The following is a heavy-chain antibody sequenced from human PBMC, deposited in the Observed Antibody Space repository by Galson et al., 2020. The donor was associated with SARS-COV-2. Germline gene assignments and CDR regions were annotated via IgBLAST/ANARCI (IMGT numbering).Heavy chain of an antibody. CDR3: ARWKWLRGDFDY. CDR1: GGSISSSNW. CDR2: IYHSGST. D-gene: IGHD3-22*01. J-gene: IGHJ4*02. V-gene: IGHV4-4*02. Sequence: ASETLSLTCAVSGGSISSSNWWSWVRQPPGKGLEWIGEIYHSGSTNYNPSLKSRVTISVDKSKNQFSLKLSSVTAADTAVYYCARWKWLRGDFDYWGQGTLVTVSS.